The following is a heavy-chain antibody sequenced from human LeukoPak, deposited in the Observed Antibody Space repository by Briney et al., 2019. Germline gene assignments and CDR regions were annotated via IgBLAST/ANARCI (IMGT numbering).Heavy chain of an antibody. CDR1: GFTFSSYA. CDR2: ISYDGSNK. V-gene: IGHV3-30-3*01. D-gene: IGHD5-18*01. CDR3: ARGPAQNSYGYHRDY. Sequence: GGSLRLSCAASGFTFSSYAMHWVRQAPGKGLEWVAVISYDGSNKYYADSVKGRFTISRDNSKNTLYLQMNSLRAEDTAVYYCARGPAQNSYGYHRDYWGQGTLVTISS. J-gene: IGHJ4*02.